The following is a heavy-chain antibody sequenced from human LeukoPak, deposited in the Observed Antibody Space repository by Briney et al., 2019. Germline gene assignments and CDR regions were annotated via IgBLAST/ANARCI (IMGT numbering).Heavy chain of an antibody. CDR3: AREGIAAAGTLFDY. V-gene: IGHV4-59*01. CDR2: IYYSGST. J-gene: IGHJ4*02. Sequence: SETLSLTCTVSGGSISSYYWSWIRQPPGKGLEWIGYIYYSGSTNYNPSLKSRVTISEDTSKNQFSLKLSSVTAADTAVYYCAREGIAAAGTLFDYWGQGTLVTVSS. CDR1: GGSISSYY. D-gene: IGHD6-13*01.